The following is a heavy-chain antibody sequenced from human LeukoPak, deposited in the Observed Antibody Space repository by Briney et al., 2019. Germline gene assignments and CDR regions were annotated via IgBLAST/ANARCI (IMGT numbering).Heavy chain of an antibody. CDR2: ISAYNGNT. Sequence: ASVKVSCKASGYTFTGYYMHWVRQAPGQGLEWMGWISAYNGNTNYAQKLQGRVTMTTDTSTSTAYMELRSLRSDDTAVYYCAREQYGSGSYYNDYWGQGTLVTVSS. D-gene: IGHD3-10*01. CDR1: GYTFTGYY. J-gene: IGHJ4*02. V-gene: IGHV1-18*04. CDR3: AREQYGSGSYYNDY.